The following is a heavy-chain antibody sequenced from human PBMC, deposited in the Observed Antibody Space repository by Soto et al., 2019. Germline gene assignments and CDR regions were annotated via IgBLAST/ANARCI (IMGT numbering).Heavy chain of an antibody. CDR2: ISASTRNT. Sequence: QVQLVQSGAEVKKPGASVKVSCQASGYTFTNYAISWVRQAPGQGLEWMGWISASTRNTDQAQNFQGRVTMTIDTSTNTANMELRSLRSDDTAVYYCARCYCSVASFYACWHFDLWGRGTLVTVSS. CDR1: GYTFTNYA. J-gene: IGHJ2*01. CDR3: ARCYCSVASFYACWHFDL. V-gene: IGHV1-18*01. D-gene: IGHD2-15*01.